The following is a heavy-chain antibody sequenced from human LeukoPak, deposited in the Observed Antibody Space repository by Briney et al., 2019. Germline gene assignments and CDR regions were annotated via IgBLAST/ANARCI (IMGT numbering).Heavy chain of an antibody. V-gene: IGHV4-4*02. CDR1: GGSISSSNW. J-gene: IGHJ4*02. CDR2: IYHSGST. CDR3: ARDEDSSGWYLAG. Sequence: SETLSLTCTVSGGSISSSNWWSWVRQPPGKGLEWIGEIYHSGSTNYNPSLKSRVTISVDMSKNQFSLKLSSVTAADTAVYYCARDEDSSGWYLAGWGQGTLVTVSS. D-gene: IGHD6-19*01.